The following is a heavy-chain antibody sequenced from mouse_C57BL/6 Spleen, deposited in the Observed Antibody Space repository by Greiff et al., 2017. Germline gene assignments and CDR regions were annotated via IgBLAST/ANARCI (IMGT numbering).Heavy chain of an antibody. J-gene: IGHJ4*01. CDR2: IYPGDGDT. CDR1: GYAFSSYW. CDR3: ARRGYYPSYAMDY. Sequence: VQLQQSGAELVKPGASVKISCKASGYAFSSYWMNWVKQRPGKGLEWIGQIYPGDGDTNYNGKFKGKATLTADKSSSTAYMQLSSLTSEDSAVYFCARRGYYPSYAMDYWGQGTSVTVSS. V-gene: IGHV1-80*01. D-gene: IGHD1-1*01.